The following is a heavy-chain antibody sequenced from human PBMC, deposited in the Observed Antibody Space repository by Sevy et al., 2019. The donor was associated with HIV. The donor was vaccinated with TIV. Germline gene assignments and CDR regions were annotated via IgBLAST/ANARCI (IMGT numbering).Heavy chain of an antibody. CDR2: ISWNSGSI. CDR1: GFTFDDYA. CDR3: AKPLHRTGYSSSWYFDCYFDL. V-gene: IGHV3-9*01. J-gene: IGHJ2*01. Sequence: GRSLRLSCAASGFTFDDYAMHWVRQAPGKGLEWVSGISWNSGSIGYADSVKGRFTISRDNAKNSLYLQMNSLRAEDTALYYCAKPLHRTGYSSSWYFDCYFDLWGRGTLVTVSS. D-gene: IGHD6-13*01.